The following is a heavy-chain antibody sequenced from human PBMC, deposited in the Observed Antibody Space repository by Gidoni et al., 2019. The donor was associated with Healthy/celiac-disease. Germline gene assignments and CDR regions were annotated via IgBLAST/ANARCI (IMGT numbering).Heavy chain of an antibody. CDR1: GFTFSSYG. Sequence: QVQLVESGGGVVQPGRSLRLSCAASGFTFSSYGMHWVRQAPGKGLEWVAVISYDGSNKYYAESVKGRFTISRDNSKNTLYLQMNSLRAEDTAVYYCARRGYSYGYSPEGYYFDYWGQGTLVTVSS. V-gene: IGHV3-30*03. D-gene: IGHD5-18*01. CDR2: ISYDGSNK. J-gene: IGHJ4*02. CDR3: ARRGYSYGYSPEGYYFDY.